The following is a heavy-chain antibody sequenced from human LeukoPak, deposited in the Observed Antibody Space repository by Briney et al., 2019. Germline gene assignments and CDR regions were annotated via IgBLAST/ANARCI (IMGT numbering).Heavy chain of an antibody. CDR3: ARDNLPDSSGYTYFDY. CDR2: MNPNSGNT. Sequence: ASVKVSCKASGYTFTSYDINWVRQATGQGLEWMGWMNPNSGNTGYAQKFQGRVTMTRSTSLTTAYMELSSLRSEDTAVYYCARDNLPDSSGYTYFDYWGQGTLVTVSS. V-gene: IGHV1-8*01. CDR1: GYTFTSYD. J-gene: IGHJ4*02. D-gene: IGHD3-22*01.